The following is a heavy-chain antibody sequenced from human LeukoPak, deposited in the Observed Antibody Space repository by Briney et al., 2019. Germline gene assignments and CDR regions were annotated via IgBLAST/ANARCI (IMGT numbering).Heavy chain of an antibody. CDR3: ARSPDGYSYGYLY. CDR1: GFTLSNYW. D-gene: IGHD5-18*01. CDR2: ISSSSSTI. Sequence: GGSLRLSCEASGFTLSNYWMNWVRQAPGKGLEWVSYISSSSSTIYYADSVKGRFTISRDNAKNSLYLQMNSLRAEDTAVYYCARSPDGYSYGYLYWGQGTLVTVSS. V-gene: IGHV3-48*04. J-gene: IGHJ4*02.